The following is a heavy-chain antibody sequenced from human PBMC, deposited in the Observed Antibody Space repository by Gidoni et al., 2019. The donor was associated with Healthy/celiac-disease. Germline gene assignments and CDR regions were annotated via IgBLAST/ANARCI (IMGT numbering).Heavy chain of an antibody. D-gene: IGHD3-10*01. CDR1: GFTFSSYG. J-gene: IGHJ4*02. CDR2: ISYDGSNK. CDR3: AKKGTGGSGSYVDY. V-gene: IGHV3-30*18. Sequence: QVQLVESGGGVVQPGRSLRLSCAASGFTFSSYGMHWVRQAPGKGLEWVAVISYDGSNKYYADSVKGRFTISRDNSKNTLYLQMNSLRAEDTAVYYCAKKGTGGSGSYVDYWGQGTLVTVSS.